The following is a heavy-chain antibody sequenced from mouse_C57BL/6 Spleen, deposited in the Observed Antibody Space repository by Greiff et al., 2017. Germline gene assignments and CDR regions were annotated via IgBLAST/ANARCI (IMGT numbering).Heavy chain of an antibody. CDR3: ARDYGSSIEV. V-gene: IGHV1-61*01. Sequence: QVQLQQPGAELVRPGSSVKLSCKASGYTFTSYWMDWVKQRPGQGLEWIGNIYPSDSETHYNQKFKDKATLTVDKSSSTAYMQLSSLTSEDSAVYDGARDYGSSIEVWGTGTTVTVSS. CDR1: GYTFTSYW. CDR2: IYPSDSET. D-gene: IGHD1-1*01. J-gene: IGHJ1*03.